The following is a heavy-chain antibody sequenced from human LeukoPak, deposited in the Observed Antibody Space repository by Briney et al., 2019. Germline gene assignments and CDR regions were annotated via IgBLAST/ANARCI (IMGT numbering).Heavy chain of an antibody. V-gene: IGHV3-30*04. CDR1: GFTFSNYA. CDR3: ARPHTHYYDSSGYYYPS. CDR2: ISYDGSNK. J-gene: IGHJ5*02. D-gene: IGHD3-22*01. Sequence: GGSLRLSCAAFGFTFSNYAMHWVRQAPGKGLEWVAVISYDGSNKYYADSVKGRFTFSRDNSKNTLYLQMNSLRPEDTAVYYCARPHTHYYDSSGYYYPSWGQGTLVTVSS.